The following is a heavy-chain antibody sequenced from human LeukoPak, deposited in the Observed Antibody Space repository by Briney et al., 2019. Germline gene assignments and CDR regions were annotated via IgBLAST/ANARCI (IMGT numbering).Heavy chain of an antibody. CDR1: GFTFSSCA. CDR2: ISGSGGST. V-gene: IGHV3-23*01. Sequence: GGSLRLSCAASGFTFSSCAMSWVRQAPGKGLEWVSAISGSGGSTYYADSVKGRFTISRDNSKNTLCLQMNSLRAEDTAVYYCAKVGVDIVVVVAATPFDYWGQGTLVTVSS. CDR3: AKVGVDIVVVVAATPFDY. J-gene: IGHJ4*02. D-gene: IGHD2-15*01.